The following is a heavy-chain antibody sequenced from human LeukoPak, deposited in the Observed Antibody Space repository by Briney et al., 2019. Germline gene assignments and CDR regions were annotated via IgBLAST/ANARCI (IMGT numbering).Heavy chain of an antibody. D-gene: IGHD2-2*01. J-gene: IGHJ3*02. Sequence: SQTLSLTCTVSNDSISSGIYYWSWMRQHPGEGLEWIGYIYGSGSTNYNPSLKSRVTISVDTSKNQFSLKLSSVTAADTAVYYCARLGYCSSTNCPRRAFDIWGQGTMVTVSS. CDR3: ARLGYCSSTNCPRRAFDI. CDR2: IYGSGST. CDR1: NDSISSGIYY. V-gene: IGHV4-30-4*08.